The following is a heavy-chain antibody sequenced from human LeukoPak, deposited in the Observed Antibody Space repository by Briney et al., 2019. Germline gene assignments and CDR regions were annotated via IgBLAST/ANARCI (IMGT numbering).Heavy chain of an antibody. D-gene: IGHD5-12*01. V-gene: IGHV3-23*01. J-gene: IGHJ3*02. Sequence: GGSLRLSCAASGFSFNSDWMDWVRQAPGKGLEWVSFISGGGGSTFYADSVKGRFTISRDNSKSTLYLQMNSLRAEDTAVYYCARDGGERYSGYGNAFDIWGQGTMVTVSS. CDR1: GFSFNSDW. CDR3: ARDGGERYSGYGNAFDI. CDR2: ISGGGGST.